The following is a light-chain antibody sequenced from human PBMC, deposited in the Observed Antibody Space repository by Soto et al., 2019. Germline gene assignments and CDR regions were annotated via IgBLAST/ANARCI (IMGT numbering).Light chain of an antibody. J-gene: IGKJ5*01. CDR3: QQYNNWPPFT. CDR2: DAS. V-gene: IGKV3D-15*01. Sequence: EIVLTQSPVTLSLSPGERATLSCRASQTVRNNYLAWYQQKPGQAPRLLIYDASSRATGIPDRFSGGGSGTEFTLTISSLQSEDFAVYYCQQYNNWPPFTFGQGTRLEIK. CDR1: QTVRNN.